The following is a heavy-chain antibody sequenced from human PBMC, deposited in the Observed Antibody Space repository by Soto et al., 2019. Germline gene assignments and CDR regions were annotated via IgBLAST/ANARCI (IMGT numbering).Heavy chain of an antibody. D-gene: IGHD2-15*01. CDR1: GYTLTELS. J-gene: IGHJ4*02. Sequence: ASVKVSCKVSGYTLTELSMHWVRQAPGKGLEWMGGFDPEDGETIYAQKFQGRVTMTEDTSTDTAYMELSSLRSEDTAVYYCATGLVVVAATFPFDYWGQGTLVTVSS. V-gene: IGHV1-24*01. CDR3: ATGLVVVAATFPFDY. CDR2: FDPEDGET.